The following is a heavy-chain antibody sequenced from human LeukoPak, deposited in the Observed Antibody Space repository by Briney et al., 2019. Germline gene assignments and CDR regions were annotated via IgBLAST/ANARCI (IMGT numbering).Heavy chain of an antibody. D-gene: IGHD3-22*01. Sequence: PGGSLRLSCAASGFTFSSYAMSWVRQAPGKGREWVSAISGSGGSTYYADSVKGRFTISRDNSKNTLYLQMNSLRAEDTAVYYCAKEITMIVVPDYFDYWGQGTLVTVSS. J-gene: IGHJ4*02. CDR1: GFTFSSYA. CDR3: AKEITMIVVPDYFDY. CDR2: ISGSGGST. V-gene: IGHV3-23*01.